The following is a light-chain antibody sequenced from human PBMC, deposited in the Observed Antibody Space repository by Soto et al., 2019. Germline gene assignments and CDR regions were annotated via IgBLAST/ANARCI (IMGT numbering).Light chain of an antibody. CDR3: QQYNNWPLT. J-gene: IGKJ5*01. CDR2: AAS. Sequence: EILFAQSPATLSVSPGERATLSCRASQSVSSNLAWYQQTPGQAPRLLIYAASTRATGIPARFSGRGSGTEFTLTISRLQSEDFEVYYCQQYNNWPLTFGQGTRLEIK. CDR1: QSVSSN. V-gene: IGKV3D-15*01.